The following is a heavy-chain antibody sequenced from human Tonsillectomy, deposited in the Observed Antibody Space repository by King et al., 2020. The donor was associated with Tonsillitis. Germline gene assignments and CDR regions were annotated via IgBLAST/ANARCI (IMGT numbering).Heavy chain of an antibody. CDR1: GGTFSSFA. Sequence: QLVQSGAEVKKPGSSVKVSCKASGGTFSSFAISWVRQAPGQGLEWMGGIIPIFGTTIYAQKFQGRVTITADESTSTAYMELSSLRSDDTAVYYCARGLGLNVSYSSGNYYYMDVWGKGAKVTVSS. CDR2: IIPIFGTT. D-gene: IGHD3/OR15-3a*01. J-gene: IGHJ6*03. CDR3: ARGLGLNVSYSSGNYYYMDV. V-gene: IGHV1-69*01.